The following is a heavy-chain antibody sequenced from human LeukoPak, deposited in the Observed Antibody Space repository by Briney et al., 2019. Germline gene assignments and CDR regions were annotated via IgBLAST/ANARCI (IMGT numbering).Heavy chain of an antibody. CDR1: GGSISSGSYY. D-gene: IGHD3-16*01. J-gene: IGHJ4*02. CDR3: AEVTWGHYYFDY. CDR2: IYTSGST. V-gene: IGHV4-61*02. Sequence: SETLSLTCTVSGGSISSGSYYWSWIRQPAGKGLEWIGRIYTSGSTYYNPSLKSRVTISVDTSKNQFSLKLSSVTAADTAVYYCAEVTWGHYYFDYWGQGTLVTVSS.